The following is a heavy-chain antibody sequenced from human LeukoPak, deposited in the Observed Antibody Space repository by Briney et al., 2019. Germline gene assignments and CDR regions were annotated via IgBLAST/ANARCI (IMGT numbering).Heavy chain of an antibody. J-gene: IGHJ4*02. V-gene: IGHV4-4*07. CDR2: IYTSGST. CDR3: ARGSCSGGSCYYFDY. D-gene: IGHD2-15*01. Sequence: SETLSLTCTVSGGSISNHFCSWIRQPAGKGLEWIGRIYTSGSTNYNPSLKSRVTMSVDTSKNQFSLKLSSVTAADTAVYYCARGSCSGGSCYYFDYWGQGTLVTVSS. CDR1: GGSISNHF.